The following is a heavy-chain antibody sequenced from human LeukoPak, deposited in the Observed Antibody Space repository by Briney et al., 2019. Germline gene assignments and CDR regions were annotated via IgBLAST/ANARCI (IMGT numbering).Heavy chain of an antibody. CDR1: SSYG. CDR3: ARLDVTNTSSLDY. V-gene: IGHV4-39*01. D-gene: IGHD4-17*01. J-gene: IGHJ4*02. CDR2: IYYSGST. Sequence: SSYGMHWIRQPPGKGLEWIGSIYYSGSTYYNPSLKSRVTISVDTSKNQFSLKLSSVTAADTAVYYCARLDVTNTSSLDYWGQGTLVTVSS.